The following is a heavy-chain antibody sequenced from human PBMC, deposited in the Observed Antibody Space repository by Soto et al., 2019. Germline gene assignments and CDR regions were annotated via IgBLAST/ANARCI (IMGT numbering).Heavy chain of an antibody. D-gene: IGHD2-15*01. CDR1: GYTFTGYY. Sequence: ASVKVSCRASGYTFTGYYIHWVRQAPGQGLEWMGWINPNSGGTKYPQKFQGRVTMTRDTSIRTVYMSLTGLKSDDTAVYFCARDLAKGGGSAGFDYWGQGTLVTVSS. V-gene: IGHV1-2*02. J-gene: IGHJ4*02. CDR2: INPNSGGT. CDR3: ARDLAKGGGSAGFDY.